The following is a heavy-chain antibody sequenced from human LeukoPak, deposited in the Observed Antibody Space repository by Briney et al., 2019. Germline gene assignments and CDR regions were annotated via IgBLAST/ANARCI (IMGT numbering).Heavy chain of an antibody. V-gene: IGHV4-34*01. D-gene: IGHD3-10*01. Sequence: SETLSLTCAVYGGSFSGYYWSWIRQPPGKGLEWIGEINHSGSTNCNPSLKSRVTISVDTSKNQFSLKLSSVTAADTAVYYCARTYYYGSGFDYWGQGTLVTVSS. CDR2: INHSGST. J-gene: IGHJ4*02. CDR3: ARTYYYGSGFDY. CDR1: GGSFSGYY.